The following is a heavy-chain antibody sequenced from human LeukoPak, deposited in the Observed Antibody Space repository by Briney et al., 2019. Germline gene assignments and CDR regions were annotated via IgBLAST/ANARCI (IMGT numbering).Heavy chain of an antibody. CDR1: GFTFSSYW. Sequence: GGSLRLSCAASGFTFSSYWMSWVRQAPGKGLEWVANIKQDGSEKYYVDSVKGRFTISRDNAKNSLYLQMNSLRAEDTAVYYCARVGYDFWSGYYNPYYFDYWGQGTLLTVSS. D-gene: IGHD3-3*01. CDR2: IKQDGSEK. J-gene: IGHJ4*02. V-gene: IGHV3-7*01. CDR3: ARVGYDFWSGYYNPYYFDY.